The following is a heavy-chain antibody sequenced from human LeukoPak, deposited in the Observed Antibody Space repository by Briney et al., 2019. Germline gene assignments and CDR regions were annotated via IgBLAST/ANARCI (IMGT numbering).Heavy chain of an antibody. D-gene: IGHD3-10*01. CDR1: GLIFTSYA. V-gene: IGHV3-23*01. CDR3: ARDRPEVVRGVIVWSDDAFDI. CDR2: ISASGGSS. Sequence: GGSLRLSCAASGLIFTSYAMSWVRQAPGKGLEWVSVISASGGSSYYANSVKGRFTISRDNSKTTLYLQMNSLRAEDTAVYYCARDRPEVVRGVIVWSDDAFDIWGQGTMVTVSS. J-gene: IGHJ3*02.